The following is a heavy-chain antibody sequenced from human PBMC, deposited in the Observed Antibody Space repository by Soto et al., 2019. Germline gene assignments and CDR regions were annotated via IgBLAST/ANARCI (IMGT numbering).Heavy chain of an antibody. Sequence: QITVKESGLTLVKPTETLTLTCTFSGFSLSTNGMGVGWIRQPPGKALEWLALIYWDDDKRYSPSLRSRLTIIKDTSKHQVDLTKTNMDPGDTDTYYCARLTRGVYDLDRLWEKFEYWGQGTLVTVSS. V-gene: IGHV2-5*02. J-gene: IGHJ4*02. CDR2: IYWDDDK. D-gene: IGHD5-12*01. CDR3: ARLTRGVYDLDRLWEKFEY. CDR1: GFSLSTNGMG.